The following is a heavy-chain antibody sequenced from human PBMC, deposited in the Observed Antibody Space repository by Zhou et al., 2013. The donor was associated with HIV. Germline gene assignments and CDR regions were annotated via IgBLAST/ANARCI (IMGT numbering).Heavy chain of an antibody. Sequence: QVQLVQSGAEVKKPGASVKVSCKASGYTFTGYYMHWVRQAPGQGLEWLGWINPDSGGTNYALKLQGRGTMTTDTSTSTAYMALRSLRSDDTAVYYCARGSVYFEPKDSFDVWGQGTMVTVSS. CDR3: ARGSVYFEPKDSFDV. CDR1: GYTFTGYY. V-gene: IGHV1-2*02. CDR2: INPDSGGT. D-gene: IGHD3-9*01. J-gene: IGHJ3*01.